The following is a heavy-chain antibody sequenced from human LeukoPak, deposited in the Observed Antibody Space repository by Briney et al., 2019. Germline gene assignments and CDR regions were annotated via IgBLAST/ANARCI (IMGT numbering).Heavy chain of an antibody. D-gene: IGHD6-13*01. CDR1: GYTFTGYY. CDR2: INPNSGGT. V-gene: IGHV1-2*04. Sequence: ASVKVSCKASGYTFTGYYMHWVRQAPGQGLEWMGWINPNSGGTNYAQKFQGWVIMTRDTSISTAYMELSRLRSDDTAVYYCARESIAAAGTRWFDPWGQGTLVTVSS. J-gene: IGHJ5*02. CDR3: ARESIAAAGTRWFDP.